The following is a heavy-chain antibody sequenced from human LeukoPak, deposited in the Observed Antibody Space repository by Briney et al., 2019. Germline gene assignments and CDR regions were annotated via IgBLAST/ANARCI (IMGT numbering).Heavy chain of an antibody. CDR3: ARAPNYDSSGYYQLSFDY. Sequence: PGGSLRLSCAASGVTFSTHSMTGVRQAPGKGLEWVSSISSTSSYIYYADSGKGRFTISRDNAKNSLYLQMNSLRAEDTAVYYCARAPNYDSSGYYQLSFDYWGQGTLVTVSS. D-gene: IGHD3-22*01. J-gene: IGHJ4*02. CDR1: GVTFSTHS. CDR2: ISSTSSYI. V-gene: IGHV3-21*01.